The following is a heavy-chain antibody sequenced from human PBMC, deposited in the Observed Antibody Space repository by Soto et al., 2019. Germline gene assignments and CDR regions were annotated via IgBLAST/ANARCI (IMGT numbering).Heavy chain of an antibody. V-gene: IGHV1-69*13. CDR2: IIPILGTA. CDR1: GGTVSISV. Sequence: ASVKVSCKASGGTVSISVITWVRQAPGQGLEWMGGIIPILGTANYAQKFQGRVTITADESMNTAYMELSSLRSEDTAVYYCARVSVNTAMASAAYGLDVWGPGTTVTVSS. J-gene: IGHJ6*02. CDR3: ARVSVNTAMASAAYGLDV. D-gene: IGHD5-18*01.